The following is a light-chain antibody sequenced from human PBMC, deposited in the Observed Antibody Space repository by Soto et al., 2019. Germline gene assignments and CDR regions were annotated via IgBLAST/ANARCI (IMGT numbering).Light chain of an antibody. CDR1: SNDIGAYNY. CDR2: DVS. J-gene: IGLJ3*02. CDR3: CSSADGYTLV. Sequence: QSVLTQPRSVSGSPGQSVTISCTGTSNDIGAYNYVSWYQQHPAKAPKLMIYDVSRRPSGVPDRFSGSKSGNTASLTISRLQAEDEGDYYCCSSADGYTLVFGGGTKVTVL. V-gene: IGLV2-11*01.